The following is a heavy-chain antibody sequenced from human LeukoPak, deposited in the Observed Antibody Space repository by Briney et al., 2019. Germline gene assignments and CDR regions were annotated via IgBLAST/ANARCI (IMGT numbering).Heavy chain of an antibody. J-gene: IGHJ4*02. Sequence: GGSLRLSCAAFGFTFRSFAMSWVRRAPGKGLEWVSGISDSGSSVGGTNYADSMKGRFTISTDNSKNTMYLQMNSLRAEDTALYYCAKSPAATSTYREYFDYWGQGTRVTASS. V-gene: IGHV3-23*01. D-gene: IGHD3-16*02. CDR1: GFTFRSFA. CDR2: ISDSGSSVGGT. CDR3: AKSPAATSTYREYFDY.